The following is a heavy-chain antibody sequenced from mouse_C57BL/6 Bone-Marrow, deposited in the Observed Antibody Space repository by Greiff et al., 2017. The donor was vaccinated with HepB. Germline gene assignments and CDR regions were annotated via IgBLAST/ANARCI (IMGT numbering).Heavy chain of an antibody. CDR1: GYTFTDYY. J-gene: IGHJ2*01. D-gene: IGHD2-3*01. Sequence: VKLQQSGAELVRPGASVKLSCKASGYTFTDYYINWVKQRPGQGLEWIARIYPGSGNTYYNEKFKGKATLTAEKSSSTAYMQLSSLTSEDSAVYFCARRAYDGYYAYYFDYWGQGTTLTVSS. CDR3: ARRAYDGYYAYYFDY. V-gene: IGHV1-76*01. CDR2: IYPGSGNT.